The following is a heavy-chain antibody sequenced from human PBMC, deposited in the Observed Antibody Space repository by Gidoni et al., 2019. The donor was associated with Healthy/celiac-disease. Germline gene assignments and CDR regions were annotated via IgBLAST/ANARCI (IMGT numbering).Heavy chain of an antibody. CDR1: GGSISSSSYY. CDR2: IYYSGST. D-gene: IGHD3-10*02. J-gene: IGHJ4*02. CDR3: ARMFNSSPDYFDY. V-gene: IGHV4-39*01. Sequence: QLQLQESGPGLVKPSETLSLTCTVSGGSISSSSYYWGWIRQPPGKGLEWIGSIYYSGSTYYNPSLKSRVTISVDTSKNQFSLKLSSVTAADTAVYYCARMFNSSPDYFDYWGQGTLVTVSS.